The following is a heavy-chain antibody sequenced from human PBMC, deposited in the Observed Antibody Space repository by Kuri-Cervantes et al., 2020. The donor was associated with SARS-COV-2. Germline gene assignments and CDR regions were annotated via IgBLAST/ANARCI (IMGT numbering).Heavy chain of an antibody. D-gene: IGHD3-3*01. CDR2: IRYDGSNK. CDR1: GFIFRSNG. CDR3: AREDVRFLEWRDAFDI. V-gene: IGHV3-30*02. J-gene: IGHJ3*02. Sequence: GESLKISCAASGFIFRSNGMHWVRQAPGKGLEWVAFIRYDGSNKYYADSVKGRFTISRDNAKNSLYLQMNSLRAEDTAVYYCAREDVRFLEWRDAFDIWGQGTMITVSS.